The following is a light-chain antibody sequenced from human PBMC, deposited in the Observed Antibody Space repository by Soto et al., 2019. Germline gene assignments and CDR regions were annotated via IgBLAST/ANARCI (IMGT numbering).Light chain of an antibody. V-gene: IGKV1-27*01. CDR2: AAS. CDR1: QGISNY. J-gene: IGKJ3*01. CDR3: QKYNSAPRIT. Sequence: DIQMTQSPSSLSASVGDRVTITCRASQGISNYLAWYQQKPGKVPKLLIYAASTLRSGVPSRFSGSGSGTDFTLTISSLQPEDVATYYCQKYNSAPRITFGPGTKVDIK.